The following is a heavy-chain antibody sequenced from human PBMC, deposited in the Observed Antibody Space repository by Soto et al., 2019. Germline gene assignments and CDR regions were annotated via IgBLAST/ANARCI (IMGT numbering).Heavy chain of an antibody. Sequence: GEALKIYWKGSGCSFTSYWIGWVRQMPGKGLEWMGVIYPGDSDTRYSTSLQGQVPISADKSISPAYLQWSSLKASDTAMYYCARPGSDSSGYYLDYWGQGTLVTVSS. V-gene: IGHV5-51*01. J-gene: IGHJ4*02. D-gene: IGHD3-22*01. CDR3: ARPGSDSSGYYLDY. CDR1: GCSFTSYW. CDR2: IYPGDSDT.